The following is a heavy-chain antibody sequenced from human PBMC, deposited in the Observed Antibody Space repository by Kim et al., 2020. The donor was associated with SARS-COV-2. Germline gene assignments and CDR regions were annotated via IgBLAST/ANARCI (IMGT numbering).Heavy chain of an antibody. Sequence: SETLSLTCTVSGGSISSSSYYWGWIRQPPGKGLEWIGSIYYSGSTYYNPSLKSRVTISIDTSKNQFSLKLSSVTAAVTAVYYCARRFQLAGVDYFDYWGQGTLVTVSS. J-gene: IGHJ4*02. CDR3: ARRFQLAGVDYFDY. CDR1: GGSISSSSYY. CDR2: IYYSGST. D-gene: IGHD1-1*01. V-gene: IGHV4-39*01.